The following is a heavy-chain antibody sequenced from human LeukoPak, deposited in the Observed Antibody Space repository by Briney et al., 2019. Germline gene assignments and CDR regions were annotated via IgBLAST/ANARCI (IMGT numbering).Heavy chain of an antibody. Sequence: ASVKVSCKASGYTFTSYGISWVRQAPGQGLEWMGWISAYNGNTNYAQKLQGRVTMTTDTSTRTAYMELRSLRSDDTAVYYCARVMTTVTTAKLYYYYYYMDVWGKGTTVTVSS. V-gene: IGHV1-18*01. CDR2: ISAYNGNT. CDR3: ARVMTTVTTAKLYYYYYYMDV. CDR1: GYTFTSYG. D-gene: IGHD4-17*01. J-gene: IGHJ6*03.